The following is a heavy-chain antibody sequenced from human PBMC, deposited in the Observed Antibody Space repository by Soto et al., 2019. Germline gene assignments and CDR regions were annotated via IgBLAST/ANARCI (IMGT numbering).Heavy chain of an antibody. CDR2: THHSGRT. J-gene: IGHJ4*02. D-gene: IGHD2-8*02. CDR1: GGSMSSSNW. V-gene: IGHV4-4*02. CDR3: ARDKITGLFDY. Sequence: SETLSLTCTVSGGSMSSSNWWNWVRQPPGKGLEWIGETHHSGRTNYNPSLKGRVTISVDKSKNHFSLKLSSVTTADTAVYYCARDKITGLFDYWGQGTLVTVSS.